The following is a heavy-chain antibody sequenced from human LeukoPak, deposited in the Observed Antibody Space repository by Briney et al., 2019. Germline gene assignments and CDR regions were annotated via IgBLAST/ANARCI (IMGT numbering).Heavy chain of an antibody. J-gene: IGHJ4*02. V-gene: IGHV3-23*01. Sequence: PGGSLRLSCAASGFTFSSYAMSWVRQAPGKGLEWVSAISGSGGSTYYADSVKGRFTISRDNSKNTLYLQMNSLRAEDTTVYYCAKRQVGATLFDYWGQGTLVTVSS. CDR2: ISGSGGST. CDR3: AKRQVGATLFDY. D-gene: IGHD1-26*01. CDR1: GFTFSSYA.